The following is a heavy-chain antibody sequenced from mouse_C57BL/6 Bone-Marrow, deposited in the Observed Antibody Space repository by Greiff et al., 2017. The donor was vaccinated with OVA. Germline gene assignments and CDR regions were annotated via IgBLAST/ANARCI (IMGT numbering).Heavy chain of an antibody. CDR3: TPLPFAYGYFDI. V-gene: IGHV1-39*01. J-gene: IGHJ1*03. CDR2: IYPNYGTT. CDR1: GYSFTDYN. Sequence: EVQRVQSGPELVKPGASVKISCKASGYSFTDYNMNWVKQSNGQSLEWIGVIYPNYGTTSYNQKFKGKATLTVDQSSSTAYMQLNSLTSEDSAVDCWTPLPFAYGYFDIWGTGTTVTVSA.